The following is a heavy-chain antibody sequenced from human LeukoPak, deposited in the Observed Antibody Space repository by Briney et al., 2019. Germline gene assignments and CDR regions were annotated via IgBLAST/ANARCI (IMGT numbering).Heavy chain of an antibody. V-gene: IGHV4-34*01. CDR3: ARFCYDSSGYHMIFDY. D-gene: IGHD3-22*01. Sequence: SETLSLTCAVYGGSFSGYYWSWIRQPPGNGLEWIGEINHSGSTNYNPSLKSRVTISVDTSKNQFSLKLSSVTAADTAVYYCARFCYDSSGYHMIFDYWGQGTLVTVSS. J-gene: IGHJ4*02. CDR1: GGSFSGYY. CDR2: INHSGST.